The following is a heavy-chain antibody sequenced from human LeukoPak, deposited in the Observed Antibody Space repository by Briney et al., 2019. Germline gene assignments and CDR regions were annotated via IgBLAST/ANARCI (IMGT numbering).Heavy chain of an antibody. CDR1: GLTFSSYW. D-gene: IGHD2-2*01. CDR3: ASGGVVPAAPYYFDY. CDR2: IKQDGSEK. J-gene: IGHJ4*01. V-gene: IGHV3-7*03. Sequence: GGSLRLSCAASGLTFSSYWMSWVRQAPGKGLEWVANIKQDGSEKYYVDSVKGRFTISRDNAKNSLYLQMNSLRAEDTAVYYCASGGVVPAAPYYFDYWGQGTLVTVSS.